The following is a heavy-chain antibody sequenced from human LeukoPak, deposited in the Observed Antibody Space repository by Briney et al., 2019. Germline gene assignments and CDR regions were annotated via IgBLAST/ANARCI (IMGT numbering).Heavy chain of an antibody. CDR1: GGSISSGGYY. CDR2: IYYSGST. V-gene: IGHV4-30-4*08. D-gene: IGHD3-3*01. J-gene: IGHJ4*02. Sequence: SETLSLTCTVSGGSISSGGYYWSWIRQPPGKGLEWIGYIYYSGSTYYNPSLKSRVTISVDTSKNQFSLKLSSVTAADTAVYYCARGSRYDFWSGYYTGYFDYWGQGTLVTVSS. CDR3: ARGSRYDFWSGYYTGYFDY.